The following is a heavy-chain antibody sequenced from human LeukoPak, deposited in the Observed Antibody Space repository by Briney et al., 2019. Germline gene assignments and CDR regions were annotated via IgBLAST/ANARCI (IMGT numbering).Heavy chain of an antibody. CDR1: GGTFSSYA. J-gene: IGHJ3*02. CDR3: ASDGGDYPRAFDI. D-gene: IGHD4-17*01. V-gene: IGHV1-69*13. CDR2: IIPIFGTA. Sequence: ASVKVSCKASGGTFSSYAISWVPQAPGQGLEWMGRIIPIFGTANYAQKFQGRVTITADESTSTAYMELSSLRSEDTAVYYCASDGGDYPRAFDIWGQGTMVTVSS.